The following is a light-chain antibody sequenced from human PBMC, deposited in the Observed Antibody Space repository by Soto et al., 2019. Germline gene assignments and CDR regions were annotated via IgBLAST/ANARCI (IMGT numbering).Light chain of an antibody. CDR1: SSNIGENY. CDR2: HDD. J-gene: IGLJ3*02. V-gene: IGLV1-36*01. CDR3: EAWDDTLNGNV. Sequence: QSVLTQPPSVSEDPRQRVTISCSGSSSNIGENYVNWYQQVPGKAPKLVLYHDDLLPSGVSDRFSGSKSGTSASLAISGLQSEDEADYYCEAWDDTLNGNVFGGGTKVTVL.